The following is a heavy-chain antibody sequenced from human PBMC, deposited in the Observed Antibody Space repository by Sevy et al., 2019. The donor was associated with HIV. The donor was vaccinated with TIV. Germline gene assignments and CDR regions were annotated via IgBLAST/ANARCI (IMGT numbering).Heavy chain of an antibody. CDR2: IYYSGST. CDR3: AREAMGATHLQH. D-gene: IGHD1-26*01. CDR1: GGSISSYY. V-gene: IGHV4-59*01. J-gene: IGHJ1*01. Sequence: SDTLSLTCTVSGGSISSYYWSWIRQPPGKGLEWIGYIYYSGSTNYNPSLKSRVTISVDTSKNQFSLKLSSVTAADTAVYYCAREAMGATHLQHWGQGTLVTVSS.